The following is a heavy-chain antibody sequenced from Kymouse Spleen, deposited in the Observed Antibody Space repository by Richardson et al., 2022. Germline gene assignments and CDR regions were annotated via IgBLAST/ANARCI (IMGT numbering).Heavy chain of an antibody. CDR2: IYYSGST. V-gene: IGHV4-39*01. D-gene: IGHD3-10*01. CDR1: GGSISSSSYY. CDR3: ARRLWFGELLPPTTTTTVWTS. J-gene: IGHJ6*02. Sequence: QLQLQESGPGLVKPSETLSLTCTVSGGSISSSSYYWGWIRQPPGKGLEWIGSIYYSGSTYYNPSLKSRVTISVDTSKNQFSLKLSSVTAADTAVYYCARRLWFGELLPPTTTTTVWTSGAKGPRSPSPQ.